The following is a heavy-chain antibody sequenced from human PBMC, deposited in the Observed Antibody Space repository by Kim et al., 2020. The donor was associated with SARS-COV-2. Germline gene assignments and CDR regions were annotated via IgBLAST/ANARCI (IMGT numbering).Heavy chain of an antibody. CDR1: GGSLSGYY. Sequence: SETLSLTCTVYGGSLSGYYWNWIRQSPGKGLEWIGEINHSESTNYSPSLKSRVTISIDMPRNRFFLTLRSVTAADTAVYYCARGLPDYYGSGSYNTKRGSYAFDICGQGTKVTVSS. J-gene: IGHJ3*02. CDR3: ARGLPDYYGSGSYNTKRGSYAFDI. D-gene: IGHD3-10*01. V-gene: IGHV4-34*01. CDR2: INHSEST.